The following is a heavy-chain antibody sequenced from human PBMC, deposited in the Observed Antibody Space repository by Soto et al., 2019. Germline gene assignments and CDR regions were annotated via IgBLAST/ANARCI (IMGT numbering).Heavy chain of an antibody. CDR1: GGTFSSYA. V-gene: IGHV1-69*12. D-gene: IGHD2-21*02. Sequence: QVQLVQSGAEVKKPGSSGKLSCKASGGTFSSYAISWVRQAPGQGLEWMGGIIPIFGTANYAQKFQGRVTITADESTSTAYMELSSLGSEDTAVYYRARGHMGYCGGDCYFDYWGQGTLVTVSS. CDR3: ARGHMGYCGGDCYFDY. CDR2: IIPIFGTA. J-gene: IGHJ4*02.